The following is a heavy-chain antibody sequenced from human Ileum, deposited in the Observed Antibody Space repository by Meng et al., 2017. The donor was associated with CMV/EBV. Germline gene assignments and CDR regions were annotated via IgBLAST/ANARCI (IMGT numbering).Heavy chain of an antibody. CDR1: GGSIRSSSHY. J-gene: IGHJ5*02. CDR3: ARVWANGEGWFDP. CDR2: IYYSGLT. D-gene: IGHD2-8*01. V-gene: IGHV4-39*07. Sequence: LQLQQSGPRLGKPSGTLSLAFTGRGGSIRSSSHYCGWIRQPPGKGLEWIGNIYYSGLTSYNPSLKSRVTISVDTSKNQFSLKLSAVTAADTAVFYCARVWANGEGWFDPWGQGTLVTVSS.